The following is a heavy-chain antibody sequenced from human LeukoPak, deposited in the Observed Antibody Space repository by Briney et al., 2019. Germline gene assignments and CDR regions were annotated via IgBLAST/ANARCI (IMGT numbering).Heavy chain of an antibody. CDR1: GGSISSYY. V-gene: IGHV4-59*08. Sequence: PSETLSLTCTVSGGSISSYYWSWIRQPPGKGLEWIGYIYYSGSTNYNPSLKSRVAISVDTSKNQFSLKLSSVTAADTAVYYCARLYGSGSYQDNWFDPWGQGTLVTVSS. J-gene: IGHJ5*02. D-gene: IGHD3-10*01. CDR2: IYYSGST. CDR3: ARLYGSGSYQDNWFDP.